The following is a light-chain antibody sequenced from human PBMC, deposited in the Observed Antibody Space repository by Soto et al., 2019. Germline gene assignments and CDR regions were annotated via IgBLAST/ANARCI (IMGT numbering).Light chain of an antibody. CDR1: SNDVGSYNY. Sequence: QSALTQPASVSGSPGQSIAISCTGTSNDVGSYNYVSWYQQHPGKAPKLMIYDVTNRPSGVSDRFSGSKSGNTASLTISGLQAEDEADYYCKSYTTSNTYVFGSGTKVXVL. CDR3: KSYTTSNTYV. J-gene: IGLJ1*01. CDR2: DVT. V-gene: IGLV2-14*01.